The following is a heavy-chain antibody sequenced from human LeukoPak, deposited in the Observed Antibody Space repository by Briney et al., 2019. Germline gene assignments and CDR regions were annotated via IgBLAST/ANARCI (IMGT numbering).Heavy chain of an antibody. Sequence: GGSLRLSCAASGFSFSSSTMNWARQAPGKGLEWVSSIGSTSSDKYYIESVKGRFTISRDNAENLLYLQMDSPRADDTAAYYCVKGDYRESWGQGTRVTVSS. J-gene: IGHJ4*02. V-gene: IGHV3-21*01. D-gene: IGHD4-11*01. CDR2: IGSTSSDK. CDR1: GFSFSSST. CDR3: VKGDYRES.